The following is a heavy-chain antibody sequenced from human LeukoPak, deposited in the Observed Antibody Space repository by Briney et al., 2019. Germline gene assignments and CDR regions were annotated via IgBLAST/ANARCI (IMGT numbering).Heavy chain of an antibody. Sequence: SETLSLTCAVSGGSISSSNWWSWVRQPPGKGLEGIGEIYHSGSTNYNPSLKSRVTISVDKSKNQFFLKLSSVTAADTAVYYCARIGPPPVWGSYRPDAFDIWGQGTMVTVSS. J-gene: IGHJ3*02. CDR2: IYHSGST. V-gene: IGHV4-4*02. CDR1: GGSISSSNW. D-gene: IGHD3-16*02. CDR3: ARIGPPPVWGSYRPDAFDI.